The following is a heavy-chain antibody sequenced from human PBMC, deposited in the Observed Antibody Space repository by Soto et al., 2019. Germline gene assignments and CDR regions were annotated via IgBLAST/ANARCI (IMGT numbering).Heavy chain of an antibody. CDR2: ISYDGSNK. D-gene: IGHD3-3*01. CDR1: GFTFSSYA. CDR3: AGGGLRFLGWLAYGMDV. Sequence: QVQLVESGGGVVQPGRSLRLSCAASGFTFSSYAMHWVRQAPGKGLEWVAIISYDGSNKYYADSVKGRFTISRDNSKNTLYLQMTSLGAEDTAVYYGAGGGLRFLGWLAYGMDVWGQGTTVTVSS. J-gene: IGHJ6*02. V-gene: IGHV3-30-3*01.